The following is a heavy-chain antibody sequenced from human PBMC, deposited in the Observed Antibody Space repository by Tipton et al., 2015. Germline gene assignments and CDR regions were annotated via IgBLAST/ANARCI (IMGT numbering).Heavy chain of an antibody. D-gene: IGHD3-22*01. V-gene: IGHV4-61*01. CDR3: ARCSDYYDSIGLWYNWFDP. CDR1: GGSVSSGNYY. Sequence: GLVKPSESLSLTCNVSGGSVSSGNYYWSWIRQPPGKALEWIGYIYHSGNTYYNPSLESRVTISVDTSKNQFSPKLSSVTAADTAFYYCARCSDYYDSIGLWYNWFDPWGQGTLVTVSS. CDR2: IYHSGNT. J-gene: IGHJ5*02.